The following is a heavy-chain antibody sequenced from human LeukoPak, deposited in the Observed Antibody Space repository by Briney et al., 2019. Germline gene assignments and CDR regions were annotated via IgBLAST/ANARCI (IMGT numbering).Heavy chain of an antibody. D-gene: IGHD1-7*01. CDR3: ARGGNFNWFDP. CDR2: IIPILGIA. J-gene: IGHJ5*02. CDR1: GGTFSSYA. V-gene: IGHV1-69*04. Sequence: SVKVSCKASGGTFSSYAISWVRQAPGQGLEWMGRIIPILGIANYAQKFQGRVTITADKSTSTAYMELSSLGSEDTAVYYCARGGNFNWFDPWGQGTLVTVSS.